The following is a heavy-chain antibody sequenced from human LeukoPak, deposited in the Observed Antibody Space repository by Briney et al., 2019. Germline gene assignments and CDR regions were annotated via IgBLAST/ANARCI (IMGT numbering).Heavy chain of an antibody. CDR2: ISGSGSST. D-gene: IGHD3-10*01. CDR1: GFTFSSYA. CDR3: AKDRQGSGSTGAYYYYGMDV. J-gene: IGHJ6*02. V-gene: IGHV3-23*01. Sequence: GGSLRLSCAASGFTFSSYAMSWVRQAPGKGLERVSVISGSGSSTYYADSVKGRFTISRDNSKNTLYLQMNSLRAEDTAVYYCAKDRQGSGSTGAYYYYGMDVWGQGTTVTVSS.